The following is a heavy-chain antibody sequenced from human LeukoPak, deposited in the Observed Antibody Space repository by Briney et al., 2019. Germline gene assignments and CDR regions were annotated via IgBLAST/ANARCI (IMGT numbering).Heavy chain of an antibody. CDR1: GFTFSVFP. D-gene: IGHD3-10*01. V-gene: IGHV3-23*01. Sequence: PGGSLRLSCAASGFTFSVFPMSWVRQAPGKGLEWVSSISDSGDATYYADSVKGRFTVSRDNFKRTVDLQMNTLRAEDTAVYYCAKDMVRGVIITTGTVDYWGQGTLVTVSS. CDR3: AKDMVRGVIITTGTVDY. J-gene: IGHJ4*02. CDR2: ISDSGDAT.